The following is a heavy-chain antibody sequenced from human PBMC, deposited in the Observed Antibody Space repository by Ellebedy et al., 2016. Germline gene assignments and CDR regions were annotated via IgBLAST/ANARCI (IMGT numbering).Heavy chain of an antibody. Sequence: GGSLRLSCAASGFIFKNHAMNWVRHGPGKGLEWVAGIGWNGKTGYADSVKGRFTTSRDNAKNSLYLQLNSLRAEDTALYHCARDHGKEFYYYYMDVWGKGTTVTVSS. J-gene: IGHJ6*03. CDR3: ARDHGKEFYYYYMDV. D-gene: IGHD3-10*01. CDR1: GFIFKNHA. CDR2: IGWNGKT. V-gene: IGHV3-20*01.